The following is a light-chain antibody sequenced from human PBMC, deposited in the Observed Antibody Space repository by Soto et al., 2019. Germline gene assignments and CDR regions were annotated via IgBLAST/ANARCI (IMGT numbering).Light chain of an antibody. Sequence: QPVLTQPRSVSGSPGQSVTISCTGTSSDVGGYNYVSWYQQHPGKAPKLMIYDVSKRPSGVPDRFSGSKSGNTASLTISGLQAEDEADYYCCSYAGSYTYVVFGGGTKVTVL. CDR2: DVS. CDR3: CSYAGSYTYVV. V-gene: IGLV2-11*01. CDR1: SSDVGGYNY. J-gene: IGLJ2*01.